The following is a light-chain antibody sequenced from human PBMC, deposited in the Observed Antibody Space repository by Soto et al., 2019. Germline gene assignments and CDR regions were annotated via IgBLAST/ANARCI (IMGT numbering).Light chain of an antibody. Sequence: DIVMTQSPLSLPVTPGEPASISCRSSQSLLHSNGYNYLDWYLQKPGQSPQLLIYLGSNRASGVPYRFKGSGSGTDFTLKISRVEAEDGGVYSGMQCLQTPFTFGRGTRLEIK. CDR2: LGS. V-gene: IGKV2-28*01. CDR3: MQCLQTPFT. CDR1: QSLLHSNGYNY. J-gene: IGKJ5*01.